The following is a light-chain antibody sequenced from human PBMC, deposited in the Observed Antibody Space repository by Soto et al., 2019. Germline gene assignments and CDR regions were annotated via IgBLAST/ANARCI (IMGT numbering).Light chain of an antibody. CDR2: DAS. J-gene: IGKJ1*01. CDR1: QSISRW. V-gene: IGKV1-5*01. CDR3: QQSPGP. Sequence: DIQRTPSHSTLSSSVVDIFPITCRASQSISRWLAWYQQKSGKAPKFLIYDASSLESGVPSRFSGSGSGTDFTLTIRSLQTEDFATHHCQQSPGPCGQGTKGDIK.